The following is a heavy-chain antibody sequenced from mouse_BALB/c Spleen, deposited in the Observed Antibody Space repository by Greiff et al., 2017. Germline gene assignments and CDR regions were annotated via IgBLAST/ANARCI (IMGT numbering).Heavy chain of an antibody. J-gene: IGHJ2*01. CDR1: GDSITSGY. V-gene: IGHV3-8*02. Sequence: VQLKESGPSLVKPSQTLSLTCSVTGDSITSGYWNWIRKFPGNKLEYMGYISYSGSTYYNPSLKSRISITRDTSKNQYYLQLNSVTTEDTATYYCARYGYYGSSSFDYWGQGTTLTVSS. CDR2: ISYSGST. D-gene: IGHD1-1*01. CDR3: ARYGYYGSSSFDY.